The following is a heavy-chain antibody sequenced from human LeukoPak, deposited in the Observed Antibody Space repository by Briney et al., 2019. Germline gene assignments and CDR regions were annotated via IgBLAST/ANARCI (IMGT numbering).Heavy chain of an antibody. Sequence: SETLSLTCSVSDDSITMYYWTWIRQPPGKGLEWIGYVDHTGGTNFNPSLNGRVSISRDTTNNLFSLRLRSVTAADTAVYFCARGRVSSSTWYSTYYYYFYMDVWGKGTTVTVSS. J-gene: IGHJ6*03. CDR1: DDSITMYY. CDR2: VDHTGGT. D-gene: IGHD1-1*01. CDR3: ARGRVSSSTWYSTYYYYFYMDV. V-gene: IGHV4-59*01.